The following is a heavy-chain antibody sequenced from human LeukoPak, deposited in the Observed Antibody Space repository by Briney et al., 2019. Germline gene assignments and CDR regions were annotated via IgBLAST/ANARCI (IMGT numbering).Heavy chain of an antibody. CDR3: ARRPYSGSYADY. D-gene: IGHD1-26*01. CDR2: IYPGDSDT. J-gene: IGHJ4*02. V-gene: IGHV5-51*01. Sequence: GESLKISCKGSGYSFTSYWIGWVRQMPGKGLEWMGIIYPGDSDTRYSQSFQDQVTISADKSISTSYLQWSSLKASDTAVYYCARRPYSGSYADYWGQGTLVTVSS. CDR1: GYSFTSYW.